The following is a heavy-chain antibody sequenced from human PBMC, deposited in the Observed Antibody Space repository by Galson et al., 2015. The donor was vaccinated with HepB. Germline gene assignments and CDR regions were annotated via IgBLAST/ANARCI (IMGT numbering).Heavy chain of an antibody. CDR1: GYTFTKYS. D-gene: IGHD3-16*01. CDR2: ISTYNGNT. CDR3: ARGGMATRGGPTFDY. V-gene: IGHV1-18*01. J-gene: IGHJ4*02. Sequence: SVKVSCKASGYTFTKYSISWVRQAPGQGLEWMGRISTYNGNTNYAQRFRGRVTMTTDTSTNTAYMELRSLRSDDGAMYYCARGGMATRGGPTFDYWGQGTLVTVSS.